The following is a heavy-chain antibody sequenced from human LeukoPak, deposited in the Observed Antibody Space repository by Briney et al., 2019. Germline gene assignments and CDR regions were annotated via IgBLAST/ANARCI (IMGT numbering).Heavy chain of an antibody. CDR1: GYTFTGYY. V-gene: IGHV1-2*02. CDR3: ARDRGRPTLTDY. J-gene: IGHJ4*02. Sequence: GASVKVSCKASGYTFTGYYMHWVRQAPGQGLEWMGWINPNSGVTNYAQKFQGRVTMTRDTSISTAYMELSRLTSDDTAVYYCARDRGRPTLTDYWGQGTLVTVSS. CDR2: INPNSGVT. D-gene: IGHD3-10*01.